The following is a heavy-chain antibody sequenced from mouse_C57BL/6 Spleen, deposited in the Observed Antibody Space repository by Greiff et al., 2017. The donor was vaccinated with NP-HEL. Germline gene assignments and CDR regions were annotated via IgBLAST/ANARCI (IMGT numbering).Heavy chain of an antibody. CDR3: TRSSYDGSNYYAMDY. CDR1: GYTFTDYE. D-gene: IGHD2-3*01. V-gene: IGHV1-15*01. CDR2: IDPETGGT. Sequence: VQLQQSGAELVRPGASVTLSCKASGYTFTDYEMHWVKQTPVHGLEWIGAIDPETGGTAYNQKFKGKAILTADKSSSTAYMELRSLTSEDSAVYYCTRSSYDGSNYYAMDYWGQGTSVTVSS. J-gene: IGHJ4*01.